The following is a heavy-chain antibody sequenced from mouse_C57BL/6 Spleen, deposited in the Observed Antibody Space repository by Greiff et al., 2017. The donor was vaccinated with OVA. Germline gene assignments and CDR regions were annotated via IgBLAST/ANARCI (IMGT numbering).Heavy chain of an antibody. D-gene: IGHD2-5*01. CDR3: ARSYSNYVGDYFDY. CDR2: IYPGDGDT. J-gene: IGHJ2*01. Sequence: QVQLKESGAELVKPGASVKISCKASGYAFSSYWMNWVKQRPGKGLEWIGQIYPGDGDTNYNGKFKGKATLTADKSSSTAYMQLSSLTSDDSAVYFCARSYSNYVGDYFDYWGKGTTLTVSS. V-gene: IGHV1-80*01. CDR1: GYAFSSYW.